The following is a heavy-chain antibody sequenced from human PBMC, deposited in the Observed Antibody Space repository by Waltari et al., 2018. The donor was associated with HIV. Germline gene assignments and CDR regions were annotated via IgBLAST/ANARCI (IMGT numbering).Heavy chain of an antibody. CDR2: INYNSDYI. V-gene: IGHV3-21*06. D-gene: IGHD5-18*01. J-gene: IGHJ4*02. CDR1: GFTFSSYS. Sequence: EVHLVESGGGLVKPGGSLRLSCAASGFTFSSYSMNWVRQAPGKGLEWISSINYNSDYIYYADSVKGRFTVSRDNAKNSLFLQMHSLRAEDTAVYYCARDPGYNSGFIVRLDSWGQGTLVTVSS. CDR3: ARDPGYNSGFIVRLDS.